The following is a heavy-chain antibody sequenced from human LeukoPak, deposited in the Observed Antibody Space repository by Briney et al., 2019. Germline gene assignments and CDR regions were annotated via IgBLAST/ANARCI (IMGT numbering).Heavy chain of an antibody. CDR1: GFTVSSNY. CDR2: IYSGGST. V-gene: IGHV3-66*02. D-gene: IGHD6-13*01. CDR3: ATLANQQLVYYSYYYYLDA. Sequence: GGSLRLSCAASGFTVSSNYRSWVRQAPGKGLEWVSVIYSGGSTYYADSVKGRFTISRDNSKNTPYLQMNSLRAEDTHLYCCATLANQQLVYYSYYYYLDAWGKGTTVTVSS. J-gene: IGHJ6*03.